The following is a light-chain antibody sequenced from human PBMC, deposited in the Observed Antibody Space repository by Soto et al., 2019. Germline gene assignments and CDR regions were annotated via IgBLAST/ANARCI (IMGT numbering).Light chain of an antibody. J-gene: IGKJ4*01. CDR3: QQLNSYSLLT. CDR1: QAISTY. Sequence: DIQLTQSPSFLSASVGDRVTITCRASQAISTYLAWYQQKPGKAPKLLIHAASTLQSGVPSRFSGSGSGTEFTLTISSLQPEDFATYYCQQLNSYSLLTFGGGTKVEIK. V-gene: IGKV1-9*01. CDR2: AAS.